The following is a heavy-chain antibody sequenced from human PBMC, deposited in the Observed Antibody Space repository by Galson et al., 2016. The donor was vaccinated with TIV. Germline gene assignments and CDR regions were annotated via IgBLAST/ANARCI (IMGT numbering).Heavy chain of an antibody. CDR1: GLSVSINY. CDR3: ARDRVVDATYYYYYFGMDV. D-gene: IGHD2-15*01. V-gene: IGHV3-66*02. Sequence: SLRLSCAASGLSVSINYMTWVRQAPRKGLEWVSLISDGGKTYYPDSVKGRFTISRDNSKNTLYLQMNSLRVEDTAVYYCARDRVVDATYYYYYFGMDVWGQGTAVTVSS. CDR2: ISDGGKT. J-gene: IGHJ6*02.